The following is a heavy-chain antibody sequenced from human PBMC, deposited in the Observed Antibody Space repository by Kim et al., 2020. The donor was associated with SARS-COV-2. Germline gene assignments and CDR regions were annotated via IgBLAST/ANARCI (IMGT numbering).Heavy chain of an antibody. V-gene: IGHV1-3*01. J-gene: IGHJ4*02. Sequence: ASVKVSCKASGYTFTSYAMHWVRQAPGQRLEGMGWINAANGNTKYSQKFQGRVTITRDTSASTAYMELSSLRSEDTAVYYCARAIRRYDYWGQGTLVTVSS. CDR3: ARAIRRYDY. D-gene: IGHD3-10*01. CDR1: GYTFTSYA. CDR2: INAANGNT.